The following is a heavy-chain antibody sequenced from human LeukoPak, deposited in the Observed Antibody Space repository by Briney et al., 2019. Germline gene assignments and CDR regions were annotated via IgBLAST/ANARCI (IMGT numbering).Heavy chain of an antibody. CDR1: GYTFTSYG. D-gene: IGHD3-10*01. V-gene: IGHV1-69*13. J-gene: IGHJ4*02. CDR3: ARDRGAAPIRLFDY. Sequence: ASVKVSCKASGYTFTSYGISWVRQAPGQGLEWMGGIIPIFGTANYAQKFQGRVTITADESTSTAYMELSSLRSEDTAVYYCARDRGAAPIRLFDYWGQGTLVTVSS. CDR2: IIPIFGTA.